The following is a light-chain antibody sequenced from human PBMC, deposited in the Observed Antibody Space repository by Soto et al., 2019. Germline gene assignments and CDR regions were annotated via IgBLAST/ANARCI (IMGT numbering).Light chain of an antibody. J-gene: IGKJ5*01. V-gene: IGKV1-33*01. Sequence: DIQMTQSPSSVSASVGDRITITCRASQGIRSWLAWYQQKPVRAPKLLIYDASYLEEGVPSRFRGSGSGTDFTFTISRLKPEDIATYYCQQYENLPTFGQGTRLEIK. CDR2: DAS. CDR3: QQYENLPT. CDR1: QGIRSW.